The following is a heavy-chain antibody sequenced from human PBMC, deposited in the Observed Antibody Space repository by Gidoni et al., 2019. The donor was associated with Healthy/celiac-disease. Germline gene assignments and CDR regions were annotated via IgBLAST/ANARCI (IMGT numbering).Heavy chain of an antibody. CDR3: ARHEGCGGSCYWYLGLAFDI. D-gene: IGHD2-15*01. CDR1: GGSISSRSYY. CDR2: IYYSGST. J-gene: IGHJ3*02. V-gene: IGHV4-39*01. Sequence: QLQLQESGPGLVKPSATLSLTCTFSGGSISSRSYYWGWIRQPPGKGLEWIGSIYYSGSTYYNPSLKSRVTISVDTSKNQFSLKLSSVTAADTAVYYWARHEGCGGSCYWYLGLAFDIWGQGTMVTVSS.